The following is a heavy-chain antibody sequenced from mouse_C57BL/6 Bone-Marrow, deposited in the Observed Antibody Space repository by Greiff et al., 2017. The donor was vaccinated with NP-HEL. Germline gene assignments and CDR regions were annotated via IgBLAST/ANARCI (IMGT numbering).Heavy chain of an antibody. J-gene: IGHJ3*01. Sequence: QVQLKQPGAELVRPGTSVKLSCKASGYTFTSYWMHWVKQRPGQGLEWIGVIDPSDSYTNYNQKFKGKATLTVDTSSSTAYMQLSSLTSEDSAVYYCASQSRPGWFAYWGQGTLVTVSA. V-gene: IGHV1-59*01. CDR1: GYTFTSYW. CDR2: IDPSDSYT. CDR3: ASQSRPGWFAY.